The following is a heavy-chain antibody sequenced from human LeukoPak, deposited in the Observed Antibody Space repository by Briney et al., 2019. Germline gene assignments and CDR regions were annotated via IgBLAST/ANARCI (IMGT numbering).Heavy chain of an antibody. D-gene: IGHD3-10*01. V-gene: IGHV4-34*01. Sequence: SETLSLTCAVYGGSFSGYYWSWIRQPPGKGLEWIGEINHSGSTNYNPSLKSRVTISVDTSKNQFSLKLSSVTAADTAVYYCARHARYYGSGHDAFDIWGQGTMVTVSS. CDR2: INHSGST. CDR3: ARHARYYGSGHDAFDI. CDR1: GGSFSGYY. J-gene: IGHJ3*02.